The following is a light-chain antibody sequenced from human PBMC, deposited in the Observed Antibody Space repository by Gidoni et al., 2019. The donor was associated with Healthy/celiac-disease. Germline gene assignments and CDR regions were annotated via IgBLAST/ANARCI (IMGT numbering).Light chain of an antibody. CDR2: GAS. CDR3: QQYGSSPT. Sequence: IMLTQYPGTLSLSPGERATLSCRASQSVSSSYLAWYQQKPGQAPRLLTYGASSRATGIPDRFSGSGSGTDFTLTISRLEPEDFAVYYCQQYGSSPTFGQGTKLEIK. V-gene: IGKV3-20*01. J-gene: IGKJ2*01. CDR1: QSVSSSY.